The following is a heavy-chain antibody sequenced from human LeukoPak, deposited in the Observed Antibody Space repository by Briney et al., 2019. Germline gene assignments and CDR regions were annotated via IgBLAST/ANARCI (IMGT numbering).Heavy chain of an antibody. CDR2: FDPEDGET. J-gene: IGHJ4*02. D-gene: IGHD1-1*01. V-gene: IGHV1-24*01. Sequence: GASVKVSCKVSGYTLTELSMHWVRQAPGKRREGMGGFDPEDGETIYAHKFQGRVTMTEDTSTDTAYMELSSLRSEDTAVYYCATDLNDGFDYWGQGTLVTVSS. CDR1: GYTLTELS. CDR3: ATDLNDGFDY.